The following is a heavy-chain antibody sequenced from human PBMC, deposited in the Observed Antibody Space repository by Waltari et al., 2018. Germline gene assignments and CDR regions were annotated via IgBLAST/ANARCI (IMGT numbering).Heavy chain of an antibody. Sequence: QVQLQESGPGLVKPSETPSRTCTVSGGSLSSYYWSWIRQRPGKGLEWIGYIYYSGSTNYNPSLKSRVTISVDTSKNQFSLKLSSVTAADTAVYYCARVLGDSKYYYYYYMDVWGKGTTVTVSS. D-gene: IGHD2-21*02. CDR2: IYYSGST. CDR3: ARVLGDSKYYYYYYMDV. V-gene: IGHV4-59*01. J-gene: IGHJ6*03. CDR1: GGSLSSYY.